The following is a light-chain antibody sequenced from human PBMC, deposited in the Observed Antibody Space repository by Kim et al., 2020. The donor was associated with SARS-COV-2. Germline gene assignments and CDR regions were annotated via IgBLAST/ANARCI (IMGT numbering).Light chain of an antibody. CDR2: GVS. V-gene: IGKV1-39*01. Sequence: DIQMTQSPSSLSASVGDRVTITCRASQRLTKYLNWYRQKPGKAPQLLIHGVSTLHNGVPSRFTGSGSGTDFTLTISSLEPEDSGTYFCQQVYSSPWTFGPGTKVDIK. CDR3: QQVYSSPWT. CDR1: QRLTKY. J-gene: IGKJ1*01.